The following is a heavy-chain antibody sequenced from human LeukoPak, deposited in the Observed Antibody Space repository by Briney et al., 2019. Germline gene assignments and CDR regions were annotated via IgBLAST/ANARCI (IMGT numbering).Heavy chain of an antibody. J-gene: IGHJ6*04. Sequence: GGSLRLSCAASGFTFSSYGMHWVRQAPGKGLEWVAVISYDGCNKYYADSVKGRFTISRDNSKNTLYLQMNSLRAEDTAVYYCANGYCSGGSCYSDYYYGMDVWGKGTTVTVSS. D-gene: IGHD2-15*01. V-gene: IGHV3-30*18. CDR3: ANGYCSGGSCYSDYYYGMDV. CDR1: GFTFSSYG. CDR2: ISYDGCNK.